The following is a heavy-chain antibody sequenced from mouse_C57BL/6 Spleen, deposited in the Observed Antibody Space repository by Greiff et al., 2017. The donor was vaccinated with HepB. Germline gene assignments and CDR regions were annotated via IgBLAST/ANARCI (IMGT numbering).Heavy chain of an antibody. Sequence: VKLQQSGPELVKPGASVKISCKASGYAFSSSWMNWVKQRPGKGLEWIGRIYPGDGDTNYNGKFKGKATLTADKSSSTASMQLSSLTSEDSAVYFCARGYDYVAYWGQGTLVTVSA. V-gene: IGHV1-82*01. D-gene: IGHD2-4*01. CDR3: ARGYDYVAY. J-gene: IGHJ3*01. CDR1: GYAFSSSW. CDR2: IYPGDGDT.